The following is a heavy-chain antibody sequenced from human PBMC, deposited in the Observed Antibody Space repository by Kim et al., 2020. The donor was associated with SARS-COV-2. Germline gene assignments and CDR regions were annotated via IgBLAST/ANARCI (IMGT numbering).Heavy chain of an antibody. J-gene: IGHJ3*01. CDR3: ARQVLSAWCNFDV. CDR2: ISHSGNI. D-gene: IGHD2-8*01. V-gene: IGHV4-38-2*02. CDR1: GASIGIGYY. Sequence: SETLSLTCSVSGASIGIGYYWGWIRQPPGRGLEWIGSISHSGNIYYNTSLQSRVTISVDTSKSQFSLTLSSMTAADTALYYCARQVLSAWCNFDVWGRG.